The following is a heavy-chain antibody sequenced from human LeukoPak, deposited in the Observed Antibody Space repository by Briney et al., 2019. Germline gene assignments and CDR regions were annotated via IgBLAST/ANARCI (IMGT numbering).Heavy chain of an antibody. CDR3: ARVARLGDAFDI. J-gene: IGHJ3*02. V-gene: IGHV3-7*01. CDR2: TREDGGER. D-gene: IGHD2-21*01. Sequence: GGSLRLSCAASGFSFSRYWMTWVRQAPGKGLEWVANTREDGGERYYVDSVKGRFTISRDNAKNSLYLQINSLRVEDTAVYYCARVARLGDAFDIWGQGTMVTASS. CDR1: GFSFSRYW.